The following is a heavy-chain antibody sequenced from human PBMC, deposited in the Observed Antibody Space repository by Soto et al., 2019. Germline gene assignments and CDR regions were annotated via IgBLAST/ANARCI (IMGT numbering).Heavy chain of an antibody. D-gene: IGHD6-13*01. CDR3: ARGYRQSGYSSSWVFDY. CDR2: MYYSGST. Sequence: ASETLSLTCTVSGGSISSSSYYWGWIRQPPGKGLEWIGYMYYSGSTYYNPSLRSRVIISADTSENHFSLKLSSVTAADTAVYFCARGYRQSGYSSSWVFDYWGQGTLVTVSS. V-gene: IGHV4-31*03. CDR1: GGSISSSSYY. J-gene: IGHJ4*02.